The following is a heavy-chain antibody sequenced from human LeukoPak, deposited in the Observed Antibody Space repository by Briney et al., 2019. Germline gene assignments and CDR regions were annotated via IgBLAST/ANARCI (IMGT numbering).Heavy chain of an antibody. CDR2: VYSGGTT. V-gene: IGHV3-53*01. D-gene: IGHD3-10*01. CDR1: GFTVSSND. Sequence: GGSLRLSCAASGFTVSSNDMSWVRQVPGKGLEWISVVYSGGTTYYADSVKGRFTISRDNSKNTLYLQMNSLRAEDTAVYYCARYDGGSGPFDYWGQGTLVTVSS. J-gene: IGHJ4*02. CDR3: ARYDGGSGPFDY.